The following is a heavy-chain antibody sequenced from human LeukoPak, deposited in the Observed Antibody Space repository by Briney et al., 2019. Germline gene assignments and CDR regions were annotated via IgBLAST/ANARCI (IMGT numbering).Heavy chain of an antibody. CDR2: IYYSGST. D-gene: IGHD5-24*01. CDR3: ARGARDGYNENYDAFDI. V-gene: IGHV4-59*01. CDR1: GGSISSYY. Sequence: SETLSLTCTVSGGSISSYYWSWIRQPPGKGLEWIGHIYYSGSTNYNPSLKSRVTISVDTSKNQFSLKLSSVTAADTAVYYCARGARDGYNENYDAFDIWGQGTMVTVSS. J-gene: IGHJ3*02.